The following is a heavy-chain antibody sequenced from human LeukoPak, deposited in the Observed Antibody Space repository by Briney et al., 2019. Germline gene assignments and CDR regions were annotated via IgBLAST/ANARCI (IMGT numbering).Heavy chain of an antibody. D-gene: IGHD6-19*01. CDR2: INPNSGGT. CDR3: ARVNPSGWPNYFDY. V-gene: IGHV1-2*02. Sequence: ASVKVSCKASGYTFTGYYMHWVRQAPGQGLEWMGWINPNSGGTNYAQKFQGRVTMTRDTSISTAYMELSRLRSDDTAVYYCARVNPSGWPNYFDYWGQEPWSPSPQ. CDR1: GYTFTGYY. J-gene: IGHJ4*01.